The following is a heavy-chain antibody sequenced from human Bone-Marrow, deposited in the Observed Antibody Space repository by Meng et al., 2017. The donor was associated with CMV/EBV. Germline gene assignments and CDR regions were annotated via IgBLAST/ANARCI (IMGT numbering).Heavy chain of an antibody. J-gene: IGHJ4*02. CDR2: ISGSGGST. CDR1: GFTFSSYA. Sequence: GESLKISCAASGFTFSSYAMSWVRQAPGKGLEWVSAISGSGGSTYYADSVKGRFTISRDNSKNTLYLQMNSLRAEDTAVYYCAKDASRLGDGYNTNWGQGTLVTFSS. CDR3: AKDASRLGDGYNTN. V-gene: IGHV3-23*01. D-gene: IGHD5-24*01.